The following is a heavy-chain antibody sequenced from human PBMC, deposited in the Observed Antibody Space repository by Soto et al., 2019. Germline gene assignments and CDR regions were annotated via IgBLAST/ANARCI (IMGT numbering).Heavy chain of an antibody. V-gene: IGHV3-11*01. CDR2: ISSSDTII. CDR1: GFTFSDYY. J-gene: IGHJ4*02. Sequence: LRLSCAASGFTFSDYYMSWIRQAPGKGLEWVSYISSSDTIIYYADSVKGRFTISRDNAKNSLYLQMNSLRAEDTAVYYCARDLGYYDSSGYFDYWGQGTLVTVS. D-gene: IGHD3-22*01. CDR3: ARDLGYYDSSGYFDY.